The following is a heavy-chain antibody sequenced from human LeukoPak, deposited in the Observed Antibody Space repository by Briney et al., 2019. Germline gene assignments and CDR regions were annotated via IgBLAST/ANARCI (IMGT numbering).Heavy chain of an antibody. CDR3: WRQTASGWYPFDH. V-gene: IGHV4-59*08. J-gene: IGHJ4*02. CDR2: IYDSGST. CDR1: GRPISISF. D-gene: IGHD6-19*01. Sequence: SETLSLTCTVSGRPISISFWSWIRQPPGKGLEWIGYIYDSGSTNYNPSLKSRIPNLINQSKNHSFLKQRPVTAADTPVYYCWRQTASGWYPFDHWGQGTLVTVSS.